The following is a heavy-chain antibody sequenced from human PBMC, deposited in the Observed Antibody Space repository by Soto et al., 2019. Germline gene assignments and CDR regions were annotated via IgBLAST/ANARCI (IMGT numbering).Heavy chain of an antibody. Sequence: PGGSLRLSCAASGFTFASYAMSWVRQAPGKGLEWVSGISGSGAYTYYADSVKGRFTISRDNSKNTLYLQMNSLRAEDTAVYYCAKDRPDGYSGYYFDYWGQGALVTVSS. V-gene: IGHV3-23*01. D-gene: IGHD5-18*01. CDR1: GFTFASYA. CDR3: AKDRPDGYSGYYFDY. J-gene: IGHJ4*02. CDR2: ISGSGAYT.